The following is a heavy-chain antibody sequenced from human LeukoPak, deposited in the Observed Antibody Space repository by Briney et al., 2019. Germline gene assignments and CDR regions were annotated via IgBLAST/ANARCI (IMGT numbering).Heavy chain of an antibody. CDR2: IGRDGSEK. CDR1: GFTFSSFW. Sequence: GGSLRLSCAASGFTFSSFWMSWVRQTPGKGLEWVANIGRDGSEKNYVDSVKGRFTISRDNAKNSLYLQMNSLRAEDTALYYCSRELWPGDYWGQGTLITVSS. CDR3: SRELWPGDY. D-gene: IGHD3-16*01. V-gene: IGHV3-7*01. J-gene: IGHJ4*02.